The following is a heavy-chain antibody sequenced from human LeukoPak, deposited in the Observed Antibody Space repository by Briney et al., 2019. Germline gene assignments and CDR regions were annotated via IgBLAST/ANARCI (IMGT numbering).Heavy chain of an antibody. CDR3: AELGITMFGGV. CDR2: INQDESSK. D-gene: IGHD3-10*02. V-gene: IGHV3-7*01. Sequence: GGSLRLSCAVSGFTFSSYWMGWVRQAPGKGLAWVANINQDESSKYYEDSVKGRFNISRDNAKNSLYLQMNSLRAEDEAVYYCAELGITMFGGVWGKGTTVTISS. J-gene: IGHJ6*04. CDR1: GFTFSSYW.